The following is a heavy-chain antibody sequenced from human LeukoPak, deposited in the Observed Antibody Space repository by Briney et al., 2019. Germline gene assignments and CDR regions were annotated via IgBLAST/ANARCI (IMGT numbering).Heavy chain of an antibody. CDR3: ARVLSGSYRPSYYMDV. Sequence: ASVKVSCKASGYTFTGYCMHWVRQAPGQGLEWMGWINPNSGGTNYAQKFQGRVTMTRDTSISTAYMELSRLRSDDTAVYYCARVLSGSYRPSYYMDVWGKGTTVTVSS. CDR2: INPNSGGT. D-gene: IGHD1-26*01. J-gene: IGHJ6*03. CDR1: GYTFTGYC. V-gene: IGHV1-2*02.